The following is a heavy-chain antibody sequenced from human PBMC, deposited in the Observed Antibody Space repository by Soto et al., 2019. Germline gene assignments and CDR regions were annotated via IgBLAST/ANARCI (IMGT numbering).Heavy chain of an antibody. V-gene: IGHV1-18*01. D-gene: IGHD2-15*01. CDR3: ARESYCSGGSCYDY. CDR1: GYTFSNYA. J-gene: IGHJ4*02. Sequence: ASVKVSCKASGYTFSNYAMHWVRQAPGQRLEWMGWISAYNGNTNYAQKLQGRVTMTTDTSTSTAYMELRSLRSDDTAVYYCARESYCSGGSCYDYWGQGTLVTVSS. CDR2: ISAYNGNT.